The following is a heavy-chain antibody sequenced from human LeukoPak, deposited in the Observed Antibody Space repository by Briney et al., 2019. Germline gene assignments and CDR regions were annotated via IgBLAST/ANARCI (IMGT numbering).Heavy chain of an antibody. Sequence: PGGSLRLSCAASGFTFSTYWMTWVRQAPGKGLEWVANIKQDGSDKYYVDSVKGRFTISKDNAKNSLYLQMNSLRAEDTAVYYCAKDGCSSTSCYDWHFDLWGRGTLVTVSS. CDR1: GFTFSTYW. CDR3: AKDGCSSTSCYDWHFDL. CDR2: IKQDGSDK. V-gene: IGHV3-7*01. J-gene: IGHJ2*01. D-gene: IGHD2-2*01.